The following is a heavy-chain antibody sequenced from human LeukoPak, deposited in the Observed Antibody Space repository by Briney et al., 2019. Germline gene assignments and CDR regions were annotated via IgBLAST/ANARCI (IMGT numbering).Heavy chain of an antibody. CDR2: ISGSGGST. J-gene: IGHJ4*02. D-gene: IGHD3-9*01. V-gene: IGHV3-23*01. CDR3: ATPFDDTPEFDY. Sequence: GGSLILSCAASGFTFSSYAMSWVPQAPGKGLEWVSAISGSGGSTYYADSVKGRFTISRDNSKNTLYLQMNSLRAEDTAVYYCATPFDDTPEFDYWGQGTLVTVSS. CDR1: GFTFSSYA.